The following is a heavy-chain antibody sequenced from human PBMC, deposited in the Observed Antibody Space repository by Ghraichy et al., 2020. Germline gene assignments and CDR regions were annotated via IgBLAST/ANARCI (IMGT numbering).Heavy chain of an antibody. CDR2: IYYSGTT. CDR1: GGSISSYY. Sequence: SQTLSLTCTVSGGSISSYYWSWVRQSPGKGLEWIGNIYYSGTTNYNPSLKSRVTISVDMLKNQFSLKLSSMTTADTAVYYCARRSIGFDHWGQGTLVTVS. J-gene: IGHJ4*02. CDR3: ARRSIGFDH. V-gene: IGHV4-59*01.